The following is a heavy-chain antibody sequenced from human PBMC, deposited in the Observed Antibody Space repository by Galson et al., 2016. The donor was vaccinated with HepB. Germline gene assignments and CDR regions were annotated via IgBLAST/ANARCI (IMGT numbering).Heavy chain of an antibody. D-gene: IGHD3-22*01. CDR1: GFTFSSYA. V-gene: IGHV3-23*01. CDR3: AKDSKNTMLDKLKREHRVLHDY. J-gene: IGHJ4*02. CDR2: ISGSAGST. Sequence: SLRLSCAASGFTFSSYAMSWVRQAPGKGLEWVSAISGSAGSTYYADPVKGRFTISRDNSKNTLYLQMNSLRAEDTAVYYCAKDSKNTMLDKLKREHRVLHDYWGQGTLVTVPS.